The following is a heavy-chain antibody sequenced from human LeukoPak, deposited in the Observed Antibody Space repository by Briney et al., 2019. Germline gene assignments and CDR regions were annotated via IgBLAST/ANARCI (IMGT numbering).Heavy chain of an antibody. CDR2: INDSEST. D-gene: IGHD3-16*01. J-gene: IGHJ6*03. V-gene: IGHV4-34*01. CDR3: ARLIPSGDYYTDV. Sequence: SETLSLTCAVYGGSFSGYHWSWIRQPPGKGLEWIGEINDSESTNYNPSLKSRVTISVDTSKNQFSLKLSSVTAADTAVYYCARLIPSGDYYTDVWGKGTTVTISS. CDR1: GGSFSGYH.